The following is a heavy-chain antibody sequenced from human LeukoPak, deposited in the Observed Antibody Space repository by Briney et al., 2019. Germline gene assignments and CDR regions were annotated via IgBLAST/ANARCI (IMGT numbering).Heavy chain of an antibody. CDR1: GYTFTSYD. CDR3: AREYDFWSGYYMYNWFDP. Sequence: ASVKVSCKASGYTFTSYDINWVRQANGQGLEWMGWMNPNSGNTGYAQKFQGRVTMTRNTSISTAYMELSSLRSEDTAVYYCAREYDFWSGYYMYNWFDPWGQGTLVTVSS. CDR2: MNPNSGNT. V-gene: IGHV1-8*01. J-gene: IGHJ5*02. D-gene: IGHD3-3*01.